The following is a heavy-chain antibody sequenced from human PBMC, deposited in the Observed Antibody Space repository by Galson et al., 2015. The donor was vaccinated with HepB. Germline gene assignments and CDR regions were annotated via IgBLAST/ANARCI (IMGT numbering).Heavy chain of an antibody. Sequence: SLRLSCAASGFTFSSYWMSWVRQAPGKGLEWVANIKQDGSEKYYVGSVKGRFTISRDNAKNSLYLQMNSLRAEDTAVYYCARFTSQWLSTFDYWGQGTLVTVSS. J-gene: IGHJ4*02. D-gene: IGHD6-19*01. V-gene: IGHV3-7*03. CDR3: ARFTSQWLSTFDY. CDR1: GFTFSSYW. CDR2: IKQDGSEK.